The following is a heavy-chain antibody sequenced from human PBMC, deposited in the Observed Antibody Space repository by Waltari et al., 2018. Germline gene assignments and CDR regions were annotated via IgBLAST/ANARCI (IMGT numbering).Heavy chain of an antibody. CDR1: GGSISRRGYS. J-gene: IGHJ6*03. CDR3: AAWFRESGGGYYMDV. CDR2: IYHSGGT. V-gene: IGHV4-30-2*01. Sequence: QLQLQESGTGLVKPSQTLSLTCAVSGGSISRRGYSWSWIRQPPGKGREWIGNIYHSGGTYYNPSLKSRVTISVDSSKNQFSLKLSSVTAADTAVYYCAAWFRESGGGYYMDVWGKGTTVTVSS. D-gene: IGHD3-10*01.